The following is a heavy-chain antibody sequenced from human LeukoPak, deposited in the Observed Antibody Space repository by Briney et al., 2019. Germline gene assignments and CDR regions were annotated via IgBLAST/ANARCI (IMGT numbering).Heavy chain of an antibody. D-gene: IGHD3-22*01. CDR1: GFTFSSYG. CDR2: ISYDGSNK. J-gene: IGHJ3*02. Sequence: PGGSLRLSCAASGFTFSSYGMHWVRHAPGKGLEGVAVISYDGSNKYYADSVKGRFTISRDNSKNTLYLQMNSLRAEDTAVYYCARDEIVVVITFSAFDIWGQGTMVTVSS. V-gene: IGHV3-30*03. CDR3: ARDEIVVVITFSAFDI.